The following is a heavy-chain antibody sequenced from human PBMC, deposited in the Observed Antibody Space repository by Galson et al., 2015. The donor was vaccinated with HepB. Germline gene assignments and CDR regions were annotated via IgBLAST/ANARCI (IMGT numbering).Heavy chain of an antibody. Sequence: SLRLSCAASGFTFSNYGMHWVRQAPGKGLEWVAVIWYDGTNKYYADSVKGRFTISRDNSQTTLYLQMSSLRPGATAVYYCTRDSFYFDFRSGPDYWGRGTLVTVSS. J-gene: IGHJ4*02. CDR2: IWYDGTNK. CDR1: GFTFSNYG. D-gene: IGHD3-3*01. CDR3: TRDSFYFDFRSGPDY. V-gene: IGHV3-33*01.